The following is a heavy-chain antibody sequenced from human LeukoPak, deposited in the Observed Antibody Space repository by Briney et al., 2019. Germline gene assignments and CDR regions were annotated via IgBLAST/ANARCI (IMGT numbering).Heavy chain of an antibody. V-gene: IGHV1-8*03. Sequence: ASVKVSCEASGYTFTSYDINWVRQAPGKGLEWMGWMNPNSGNTGYTQNFQGRVTITRNTSIRSAYMEMSSLRFEDTALYYCARRLSVAARTFYCYYYMDVWGKGTTVTVSS. CDR1: GYTFTSYD. D-gene: IGHD6-6*01. J-gene: IGHJ6*03. CDR3: ARRLSVAARTFYCYYYMDV. CDR2: MNPNSGNT.